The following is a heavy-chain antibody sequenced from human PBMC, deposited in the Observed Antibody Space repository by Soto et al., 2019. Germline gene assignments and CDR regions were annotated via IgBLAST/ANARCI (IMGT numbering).Heavy chain of an antibody. CDR3: AREAGYCSRTSCYRRAFDT. Sequence: EVQLVESGGDLVRPGGSLRLSCAASGFTFSGHWMHWVRQVPGKGLEWVSRVNTDGGTSAYADSVKGRFTISRENAKNTLYLQISCLRAEDAAVYYCAREAGYCSRTSCYRRAFDTWGQGTTVSVSS. CDR1: GFTFSGHW. CDR2: VNTDGGTS. D-gene: IGHD2-2*01. J-gene: IGHJ3*02. V-gene: IGHV3-74*03.